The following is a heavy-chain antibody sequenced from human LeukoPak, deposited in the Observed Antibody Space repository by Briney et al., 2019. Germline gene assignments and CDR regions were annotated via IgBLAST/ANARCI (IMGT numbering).Heavy chain of an antibody. CDR3: ARDSYYYDSSRDAFDI. J-gene: IGHJ3*02. D-gene: IGHD3-22*01. CDR1: GFTFSSYW. CDR2: IYIDGSST. Sequence: GGSLRLSCAASGFTFSSYWMHWVRPAPGKGVVWVSRIYIDGSSTSYADSVKGRFTISRDNAMYTLYLQMNSLRAEDTAVYYCARDSYYYDSSRDAFDIWGQGTMVTVSS. V-gene: IGHV3-74*01.